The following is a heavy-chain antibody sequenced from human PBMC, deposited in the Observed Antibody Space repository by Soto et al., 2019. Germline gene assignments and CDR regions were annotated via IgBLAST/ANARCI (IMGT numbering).Heavy chain of an antibody. CDR1: GYTFTSYC. J-gene: IGHJ4*02. Sequence: VSVKVSCKASGYTFTSYCLCWVRQAPGQGLEWMGWISGYNGNTNYAQKLQGRVTMTTDTSTSTAYMELRSLRSDDTAVYYCARPRGYSYGFDYWGQGTLVTVSS. CDR3: ARPRGYSYGFDY. D-gene: IGHD5-18*01. CDR2: ISGYNGNT. V-gene: IGHV1-18*01.